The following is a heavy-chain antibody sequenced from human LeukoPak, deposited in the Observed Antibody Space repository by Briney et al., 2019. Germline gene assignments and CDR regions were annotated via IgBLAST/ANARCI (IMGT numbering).Heavy chain of an antibody. Sequence: HSGGSLRLSCAASGFTFSSYGMHWVRQAPGKGLEWVANIDPDGSHQYYVDSVKGRFTISKDNAKNSLYLQMNSLRAEDTAVYYCARDGGRREDYWGQGALVTVSS. CDR3: ARDGGRREDY. J-gene: IGHJ4*02. CDR2: IDPDGSHQ. V-gene: IGHV3-7*01. D-gene: IGHD2-15*01. CDR1: GFTFSSYG.